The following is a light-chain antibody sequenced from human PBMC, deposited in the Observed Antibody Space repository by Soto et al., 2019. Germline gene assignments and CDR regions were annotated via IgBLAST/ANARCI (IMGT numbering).Light chain of an antibody. V-gene: IGLV2-14*01. CDR1: SSDVGGYNY. CDR3: SSYTSSSTRV. Sequence: LTQPASVSGSPGQSIAISCTGTSSDVGGYNYVSWYQQHPGKAPKLMIYDVSNRPSGVSNRFSGSKSGNTASLTISGLQADDEADYYCSSYTSSSTRVFGTGTKVTVL. J-gene: IGLJ1*01. CDR2: DVS.